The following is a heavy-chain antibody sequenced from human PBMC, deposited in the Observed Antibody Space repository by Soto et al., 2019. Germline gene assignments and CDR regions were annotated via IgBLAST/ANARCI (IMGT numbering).Heavy chain of an antibody. J-gene: IGHJ5*02. CDR3: ARHRDMDDFWSGYPHQSNWFDP. Sequence: PGESLKISCKGSGYSFTSYWIGWVRQMPGKGLEWMGIIYPGDSDTRYSPSFQGQVTISADKSISTAYLQWSSLKASDTAMYYCARHRDMDDFWSGYPHQSNWFDPWGQGTLVTVSS. V-gene: IGHV5-51*01. D-gene: IGHD3-3*01. CDR1: GYSFTSYW. CDR2: IYPGDSDT.